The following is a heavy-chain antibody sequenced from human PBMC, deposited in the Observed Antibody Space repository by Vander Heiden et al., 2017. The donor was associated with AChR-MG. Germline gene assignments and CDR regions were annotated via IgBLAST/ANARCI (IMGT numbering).Heavy chain of an antibody. CDR2: FIPIFETA. D-gene: IGHD2-2*01. J-gene: IGHJ6*02. V-gene: IGHV1-69*06. Sequence: QVQLVQSGAEEKNPGSSAQVSCKASGNTSNSKAIRWVRQAPGQGLEGMGGFIPIFETASYAQKFQDRVTIAADTSTNTAYLNLTRLTSGDTAVYFCATTVPTVPRVDGMDVWGQGTTVTVSS. CDR3: ATTVPTVPRVDGMDV. CDR1: GNTSNSKA.